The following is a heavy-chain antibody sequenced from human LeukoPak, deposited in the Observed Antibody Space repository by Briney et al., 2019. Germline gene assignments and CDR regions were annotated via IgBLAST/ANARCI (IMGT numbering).Heavy chain of an antibody. CDR2: INPSGGST. Sequence: GASVKVSCKASGYTSTGYYMHWVRQAPGQGLEWMGIINPSGGSTTYAQKFQGRVTMTRDMSTSTVYMELSSLRSEDTAVYYCARGNPRDGYNLENDYWGQGTLVTVSS. D-gene: IGHD5-24*01. CDR3: ARGNPRDGYNLENDY. CDR1: GYTSTGYY. J-gene: IGHJ4*02. V-gene: IGHV1-46*01.